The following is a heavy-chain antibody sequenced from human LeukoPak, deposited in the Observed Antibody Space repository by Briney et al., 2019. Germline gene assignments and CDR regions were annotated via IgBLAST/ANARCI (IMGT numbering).Heavy chain of an antibody. Sequence: PSETLSLTCTVSGGSISSGDYYWSWIRQPPGKGLEWIGYIYYNGSTYCNPSLKSRVTTSVDTSKNQFSLKLSSVTAADAAVYYCARTSLGGAWFDPWGQGTLVTVSS. V-gene: IGHV4-30-4*08. J-gene: IGHJ5*02. CDR3: ARTSLGGAWFDP. CDR1: GGSISSGDYY. D-gene: IGHD3-10*01. CDR2: IYYNGST.